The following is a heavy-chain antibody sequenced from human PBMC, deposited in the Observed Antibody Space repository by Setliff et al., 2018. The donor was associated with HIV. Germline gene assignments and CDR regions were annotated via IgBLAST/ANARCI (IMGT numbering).Heavy chain of an antibody. CDR3: ARQYNRQYGMDV. CDR2: IYHSGST. CDR1: GGSFSGYY. V-gene: IGHV4-38-2*01. Sequence: PSETLSLTCAVSGGSFSGYYWGWIRQPPGKGLEWIGSIYHSGSTYYNPSLKSRVTISVDTSKNQFSLKLSSVTAADTAVYCCARQYNRQYGMDVWGQGTTVTVSS. D-gene: IGHD1-20*01. J-gene: IGHJ6*02.